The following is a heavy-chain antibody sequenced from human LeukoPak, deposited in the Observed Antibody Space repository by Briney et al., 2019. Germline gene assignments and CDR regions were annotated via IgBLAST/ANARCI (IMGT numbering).Heavy chain of an antibody. D-gene: IGHD3-22*01. CDR1: GYTFTSYY. J-gene: IGHJ6*02. CDR3: ARDRSPSMIVVVMDV. Sequence: ASVKVSCKASGYTFTSYYMHWVRQAPGQGLEWMGIINPSGGSTSYAQKFQGRVTMTRDTSTSTVYMELSSLRSEDTAVYYCARDRSPSMIVVVMDVWGQGTTVTVSS. V-gene: IGHV1-46*01. CDR2: INPSGGST.